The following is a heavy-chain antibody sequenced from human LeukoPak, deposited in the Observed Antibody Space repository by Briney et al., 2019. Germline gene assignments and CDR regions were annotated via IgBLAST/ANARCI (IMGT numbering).Heavy chain of an antibody. CDR1: GYTFTGYY. CDR2: INPNSGGT. Sequence: ASVKVSCKASGYTFTGYYMHRVRQAPGQGLEWMGWINPNSGGTNYAQKFQGRVTMTRDTSISTAYMELSRLRSDDTAVYYCARGGSRYYDSSGYYYDYWGQGTLVTVSS. D-gene: IGHD3-22*01. J-gene: IGHJ4*02. V-gene: IGHV1-2*02. CDR3: ARGGSRYYDSSGYYYDY.